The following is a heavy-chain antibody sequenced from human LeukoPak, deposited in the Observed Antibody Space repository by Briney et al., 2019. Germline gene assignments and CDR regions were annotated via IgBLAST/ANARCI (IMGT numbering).Heavy chain of an antibody. D-gene: IGHD4-23*01. CDR1: GYTFTGYY. CDR2: INPNSGGT. CDR3: ARSDYGGNHAFDI. J-gene: IGHJ3*02. Sequence: ASVKVSCKASGYTFTGYYMHWVRQAPGQGLEWMGWINPNSGGTKYAQKFQGRVTMTRDTSISTAYMELSRLRSDDTAVYYCARSDYGGNHAFDIWGQGTMVTVSS. V-gene: IGHV1-2*02.